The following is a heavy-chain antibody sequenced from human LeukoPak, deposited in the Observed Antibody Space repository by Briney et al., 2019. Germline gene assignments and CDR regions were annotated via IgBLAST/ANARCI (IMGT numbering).Heavy chain of an antibody. V-gene: IGHV4-38-2*02. CDR2: IYHSGST. D-gene: IGHD6-13*01. CDR3: ARESGIAAADY. Sequence: NPSQTLSITCTVSGGSISSGYYWGWIRQPPGKGLEWIGSIYHSGSTYYNASLKSRVTISVDTSKNQFSLKLSSVTAADTAVYYCARESGIAAADYWGQGTLVTVSS. CDR1: GGSISSGYY. J-gene: IGHJ4*02.